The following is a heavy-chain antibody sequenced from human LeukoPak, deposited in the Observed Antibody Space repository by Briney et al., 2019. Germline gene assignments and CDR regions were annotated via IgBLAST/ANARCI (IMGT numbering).Heavy chain of an antibody. J-gene: IGHJ4*02. CDR3: ARASESWRCSSTSCYDY. CDR1: GYTFTSYA. CDR2: ISAYNGNT. Sequence: ASVKVSCTASGYTFTSYAMNWVRQAPGQGLEWMGWISAYNGNTNYAQKLQGRVTMTTDTSTSTAYMELRSLRSDDTAVYYCARASESWRCSSTSCYDYWGQGTLVTVSS. V-gene: IGHV1-18*01. D-gene: IGHD2-2*01.